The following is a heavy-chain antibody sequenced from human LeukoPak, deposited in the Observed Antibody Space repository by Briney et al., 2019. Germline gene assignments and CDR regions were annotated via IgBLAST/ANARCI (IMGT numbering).Heavy chain of an antibody. CDR2: ISAYNGNT. CDR3: ARDTSSRVSGYDTSFDY. V-gene: IGHV1-18*01. J-gene: IGHJ4*02. Sequence: ASVKVSCKASGYTFTSYGITWVRQAPGQGLEWMGWISAYNGNTHYAQKLQGRVTMTTDTSTTTAYMELRSLRSDDTAVYYCARDTSSRVSGYDTSFDYWGQGTLVTVSS. CDR1: GYTFTSYG. D-gene: IGHD5-12*01.